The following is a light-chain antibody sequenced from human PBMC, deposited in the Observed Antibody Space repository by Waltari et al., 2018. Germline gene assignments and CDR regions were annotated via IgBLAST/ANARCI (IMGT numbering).Light chain of an antibody. CDR3: CSYAGENTMI. Sequence: QSALTQPASVSGPPGHSVTISCTGTYYAIETYDLGSWYQPYPGKAPRLIIYEATSRPSWVSNRFSASKSGNTASLTISGLQTEDEAHYYCCSYAGENTMIFGGGTRLTVL. V-gene: IGLV2-23*01. CDR2: EAT. J-gene: IGLJ2*01. CDR1: YYAIETYDL.